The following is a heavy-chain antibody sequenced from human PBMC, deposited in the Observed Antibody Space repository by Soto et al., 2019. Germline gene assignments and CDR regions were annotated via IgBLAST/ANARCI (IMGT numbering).Heavy chain of an antibody. D-gene: IGHD2-21*02. V-gene: IGHV4-30-2*01. J-gene: IGHJ6*02. CDR3: ARAYCGGDCPFGMDV. CDR2: IYHSGST. Sequence: LSLICAVSGGSISSGGYSWSWIRQPPGKGLEWIGYIYHSGSTYYNPSLKSRVTISVDRSKNQFSLKLSSVTAADTAVYYCARAYCGGDCPFGMDVWGQGTTVTVSS. CDR1: GGSISSGGYS.